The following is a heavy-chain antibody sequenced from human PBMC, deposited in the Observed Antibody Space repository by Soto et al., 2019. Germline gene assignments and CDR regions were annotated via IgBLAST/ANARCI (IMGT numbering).Heavy chain of an antibody. Sequence: PGGSLRLSCAASGFTFSSYSMNWVRQAPGKGLEWVSSISSSSSYIYYADSVKGRFTISRDNAKNSLYLQRNSLRAEDTAVYYCARAPTRVVQAANWAAYYYMAVWGKGTTVPVS. CDR1: GFTFSSYS. CDR2: ISSSSSYI. J-gene: IGHJ6*03. CDR3: ARAPTRVVQAANWAAYYYMAV. D-gene: IGHD2-2*01. V-gene: IGHV3-21*01.